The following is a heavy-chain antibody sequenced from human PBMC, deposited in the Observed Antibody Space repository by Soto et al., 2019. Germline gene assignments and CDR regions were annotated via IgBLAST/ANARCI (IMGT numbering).Heavy chain of an antibody. Sequence: PSQTLSLTCAVSGGSISSSTWWSWVRQPPGKGLEWLGEIYHSGSTNYNPSLKSGVTISVDKSKNQFSLKLSSVTAADTAVYYCARTMVRGVIITGAWFDPWGQGTLVTVSS. CDR1: GGSISSSTW. CDR2: IYHSGST. CDR3: ARTMVRGVIITGAWFDP. D-gene: IGHD3-10*01. J-gene: IGHJ5*02. V-gene: IGHV4-4*02.